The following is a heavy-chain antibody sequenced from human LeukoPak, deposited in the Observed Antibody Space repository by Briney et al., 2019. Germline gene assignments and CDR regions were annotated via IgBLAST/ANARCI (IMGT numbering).Heavy chain of an antibody. CDR3: ARQWDEASFDY. J-gene: IGHJ4*02. CDR2: IYPGDSDT. D-gene: IGHD1-26*01. Sequence: GESLKISCKGSGYSFTSYWNGWVRQMPGKGLEWMGIIYPGDSDTRYRPSFQGQVTISADKSISTAYLQWSSLKASDTAMYYCARQWDEASFDYWGQGTLVTVSS. CDR1: GYSFTSYW. V-gene: IGHV5-51*01.